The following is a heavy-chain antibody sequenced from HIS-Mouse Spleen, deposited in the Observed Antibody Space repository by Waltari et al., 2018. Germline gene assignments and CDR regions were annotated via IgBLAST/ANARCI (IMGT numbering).Heavy chain of an antibody. V-gene: IGHV3-23*01. Sequence: EVQLLESGGGLVQPGGSLRLSCAASGFTFSSYAMSWVRQAPGKGLEWVSAISGRGGNPYFADSVKGRFTLSRDNSKNTLYLQMNSLRAEDTAVYYCAKGFNKSPHGSYFDYWGQGTLVTVSS. J-gene: IGHJ4*02. CDR2: ISGRGGNP. D-gene: IGHD1-26*01. CDR1: GFTFSSYA. CDR3: AKGFNKSPHGSYFDY.